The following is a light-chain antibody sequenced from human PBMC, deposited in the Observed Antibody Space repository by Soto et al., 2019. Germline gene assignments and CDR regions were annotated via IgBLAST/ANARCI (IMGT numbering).Light chain of an antibody. CDR3: QQSYSVPLT. Sequence: DLQMTQSPSSLSASVGDTVTITCRAGQNIVNYLNWYQRKPGKAPELLIYGASSLQRGVPSRFSGSGSGTDFTLTITTLQPEDFATFYCQQSYSVPLTFGGGTKVEIK. V-gene: IGKV1-39*01. J-gene: IGKJ4*01. CDR2: GAS. CDR1: QNIVNY.